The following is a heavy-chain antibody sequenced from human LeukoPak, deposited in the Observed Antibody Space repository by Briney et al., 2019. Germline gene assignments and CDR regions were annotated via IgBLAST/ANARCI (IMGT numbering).Heavy chain of an antibody. J-gene: IGHJ6*03. CDR3: ARVGYSGSYYYYYYMDV. CDR1: GFTFSSYS. Sequence: GGSLRLSCAASGFTFSSYSMNWVRQAPGKGLEWVSGINWNGGSTGYADSVKGRFTISRDNAKNSLYLQMNSLRAEDTAVYYCARVGYSGSYYYYYYMDVWGKGTTVTVSS. CDR2: INWNGGST. V-gene: IGHV3-20*04. D-gene: IGHD1-26*01.